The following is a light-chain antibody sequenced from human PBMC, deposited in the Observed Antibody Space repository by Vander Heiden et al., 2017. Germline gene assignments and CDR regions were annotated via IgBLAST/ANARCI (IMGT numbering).Light chain of an antibody. CDR1: NIGSKG. J-gene: IGLJ2*01. Sequence: SSVLTQPPSVSVAPGQTARITCGGNNIGSKGVHWFQQKPGQAPVLVAYDDSDRPSGIPERFSGSNSGNTATLTISRVEAGDEADDYCQVWDSSSDHVVFGGGTKLTVL. CDR3: QVWDSSSDHVV. V-gene: IGLV3-21*02. CDR2: DDS.